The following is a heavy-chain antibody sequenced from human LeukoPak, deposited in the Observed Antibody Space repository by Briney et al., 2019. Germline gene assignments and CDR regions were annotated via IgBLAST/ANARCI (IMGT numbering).Heavy chain of an antibody. CDR1: GYSFTDYY. J-gene: IGHJ5*02. CDR3: ARTDRLDGAPYLIGP. D-gene: IGHD2-2*01. CDR2: INPNSGGT. Sequence: ASVKVSCKTSGYSFTDYYMHWVRQAPGQGLEWMGWINPNSGGTSSAQKFQGRVTMTRDPSITTVYMEVRWLTSDDTAIYYCARTDRLDGAPYLIGPWGQGTLVTVSS. V-gene: IGHV1-2*02.